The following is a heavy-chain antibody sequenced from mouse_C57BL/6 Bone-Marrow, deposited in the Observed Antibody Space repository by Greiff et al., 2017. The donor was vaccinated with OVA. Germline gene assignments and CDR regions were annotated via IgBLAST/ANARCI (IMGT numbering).Heavy chain of an antibody. V-gene: IGHV1-18*01. CDR3: ARLRGWFAY. CDR1: GYTFTDYN. Sequence: VQLKQSGPELVKPGASVKIPCKASGYTFTDYNMDWVKQSHGKSLEWIGDINPNNGGTIYNQKFKGKATLTVDKSSSTAYMELRSLTSEDTAVYYCARLRGWFAYWGQGTLVTVSA. J-gene: IGHJ3*01. CDR2: INPNNGGT.